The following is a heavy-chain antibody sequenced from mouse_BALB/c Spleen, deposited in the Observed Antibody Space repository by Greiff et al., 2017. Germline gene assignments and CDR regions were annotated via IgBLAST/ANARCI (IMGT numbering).Heavy chain of an antibody. CDR2: IDPANGNT. Sequence: VQLQQSGAELVKPGASVKLSCTASGFNIKDTYMHWVKQRPEQGLEWIGRIDPANGNTKYDPKFQGKATITADTSSNTAYLQLSSLTSEDTAVYYCARDDCDGGPPWFAYWGQGTLVTVAA. D-gene: IGHD1-2*01. CDR1: GFNIKDTY. V-gene: IGHV14-3*02. CDR3: ARDDCDGGPPWFAY. J-gene: IGHJ3*01.